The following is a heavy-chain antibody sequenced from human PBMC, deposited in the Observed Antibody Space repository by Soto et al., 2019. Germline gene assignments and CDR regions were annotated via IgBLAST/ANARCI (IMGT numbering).Heavy chain of an antibody. CDR1: GGSFSGYY. Sequence: SETLSLTCAVYGGSFSGYYWSWIRQPPGKGLEWIGEINHSGSTNYKPSLKSRVTISVDTSKNQFSLKLSSVTAADTAVYYCASRGAAAGSPPYFDYWGQGTLVTVSS. CDR2: INHSGST. CDR3: ASRGAAAGSPPYFDY. V-gene: IGHV4-34*01. D-gene: IGHD6-13*01. J-gene: IGHJ4*02.